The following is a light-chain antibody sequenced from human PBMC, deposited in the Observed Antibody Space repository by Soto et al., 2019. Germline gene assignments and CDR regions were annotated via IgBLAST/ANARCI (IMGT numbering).Light chain of an antibody. CDR2: DAS. J-gene: IGKJ4*01. V-gene: IGKV3-11*01. CDR3: QQRGNWPLT. Sequence: EIVLTQSPATLSLSPGERATLSCMASQSVSSFLAWYQQKPGQAPRLLIYDASRRATGIPARFSGSGSGTDFTLTISSLEPEDFAVYYCQQRGNWPLTFGGGTKVEIK. CDR1: QSVSSF.